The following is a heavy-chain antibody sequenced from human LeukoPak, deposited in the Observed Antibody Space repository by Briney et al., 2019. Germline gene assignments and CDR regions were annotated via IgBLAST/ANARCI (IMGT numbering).Heavy chain of an antibody. CDR3: ARDRYYYDSSGPDAFDI. CDR2: IKKDGSEK. V-gene: IGHV3-7*01. J-gene: IGHJ3*02. CDR1: GFTINNYW. D-gene: IGHD3-22*01. Sequence: PGGSLRLSCAASGFTINNYWMSWVRQAPGKGLEWVANIKKDGSEKYYVDSVKGRFTISRDNAKNSLYLQMNSLRAEDTAVYYCARDRYYYDSSGPDAFDIWGQGTMVTVSS.